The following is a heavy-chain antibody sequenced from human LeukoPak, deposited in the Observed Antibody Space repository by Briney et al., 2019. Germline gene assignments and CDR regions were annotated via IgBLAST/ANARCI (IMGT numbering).Heavy chain of an antibody. CDR1: GYTFTGHY. CDR2: INPNSGDT. D-gene: IGHD3-16*01. Sequence: ASVKVSCKASGYTFTGHYIHWVRQALGQGLEWMGWINPNSGDTSYAQKFQGTVTMTRGTSISTAYMDLSRLISDDTALYYCARDRGPQWWGSFDYWGQGTLVTVSS. V-gene: IGHV1-2*02. J-gene: IGHJ4*02. CDR3: ARDRGPQWWGSFDY.